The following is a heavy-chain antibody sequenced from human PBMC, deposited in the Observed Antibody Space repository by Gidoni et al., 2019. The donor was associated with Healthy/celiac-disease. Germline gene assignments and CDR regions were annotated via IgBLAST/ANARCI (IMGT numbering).Heavy chain of an antibody. V-gene: IGHV4-34*01. Sequence: QVQLQQWGAGLLKPSETLSLTCAVYVGSFSGYYWSWIRQPPGKGLEWIGEINHSGSTNYNPSLKSRVTISVDTSKNQFSLKLSSVTAADTAVYYCARMTTRFGELLPYYFDYWGQGTLVTVSS. CDR2: INHSGST. J-gene: IGHJ4*02. CDR1: VGSFSGYY. CDR3: ARMTTRFGELLPYYFDY. D-gene: IGHD3-10*01.